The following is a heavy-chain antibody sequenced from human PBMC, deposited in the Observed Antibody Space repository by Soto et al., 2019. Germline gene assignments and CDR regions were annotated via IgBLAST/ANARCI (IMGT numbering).Heavy chain of an antibody. D-gene: IGHD6-19*01. CDR2: INAGNGNT. V-gene: IGHV1-3*01. CDR1: GYTFTSYA. CDR3: ARWGIAVAGTYYYYGMDV. Sequence: GASVKVSCKASGYTFTSYAMHWVRQAPGQRLEWMGWINAGNGNTKYSQKFQGRVTITRDTSASTAYMELSSLRSEDTAVYYCARWGIAVAGTYYYYGMDVWGQGTTVTAP. J-gene: IGHJ6*02.